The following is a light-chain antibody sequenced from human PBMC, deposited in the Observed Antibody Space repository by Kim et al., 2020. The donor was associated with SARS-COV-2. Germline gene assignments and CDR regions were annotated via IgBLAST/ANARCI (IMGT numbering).Light chain of an antibody. CDR2: DNY. J-gene: IGLJ3*02. CDR1: GSNIGSYY. V-gene: IGLV1-51*01. CDR3: GTWDSSLSAWV. Sequence: GQRVTISCSGSGSNIGSYYVSWYQQLPGTAPKLLIYDNYNRPSGIPDRISGSKSGTSATLHIAELQTGDEADYYCGTWDSSLSAWVFGGGTQLSVL.